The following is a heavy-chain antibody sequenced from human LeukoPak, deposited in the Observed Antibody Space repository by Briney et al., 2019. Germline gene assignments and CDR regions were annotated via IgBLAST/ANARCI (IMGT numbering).Heavy chain of an antibody. CDR2: INHSGST. D-gene: IGHD5-18*01. J-gene: IGHJ3*02. V-gene: IGHV4-30-2*01. CDR3: ARPRYSYGLDAFDI. Sequence: SETLSLTCAVSGGSISSGGYSWSWIRQPPGKGLEWIGYINHSGSTNYNPSLKSRVTISVDTSKNQFSLKLSSVTAADTAVYYCARPRYSYGLDAFDIWGQGTMVTVSS. CDR1: GGSISSGGYS.